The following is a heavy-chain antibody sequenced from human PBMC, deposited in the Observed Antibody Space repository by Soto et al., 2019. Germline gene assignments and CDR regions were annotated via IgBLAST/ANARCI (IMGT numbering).Heavy chain of an antibody. J-gene: IGHJ3*02. CDR3: ARGGIFDSSGYYYFSAFDI. CDR1: GGSFSTYG. D-gene: IGHD3-22*01. V-gene: IGHV1-69*13. CDR2: IIPKFGTT. Sequence: SVKVSCKASGGSFSTYGINWVRLAPGQGLEWMGGIIPKFGTTNYAQKFRGRVTITADESTNTAYMELNYLRSEDTAVYYCARGGIFDSSGYYYFSAFDIWGQGTMVTVSS.